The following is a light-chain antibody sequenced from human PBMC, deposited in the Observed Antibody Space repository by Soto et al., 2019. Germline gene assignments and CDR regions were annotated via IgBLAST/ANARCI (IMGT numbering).Light chain of an antibody. J-gene: IGKJ5*01. V-gene: IGKV1-39*01. CDR3: QQSYSTLLT. CDR2: AAS. Sequence: DIQMAQSPSSRSASVGYRVTITCRASQSISSYLNWYQQKPGKAPKLLIYAASSLQSGVPSRFSGSGSGTDFTLTISSLQPEDFATYYCQQSYSTLLTFGQGTRLEIK. CDR1: QSISSY.